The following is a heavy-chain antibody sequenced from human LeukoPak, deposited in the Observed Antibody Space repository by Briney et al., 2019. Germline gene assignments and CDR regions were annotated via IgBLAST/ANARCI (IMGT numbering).Heavy chain of an antibody. Sequence: SETLSLTCTVSGGSISSYYWSWIRQPAGKGLEWIGRIYTSGSTNYNPSLKSRVTMSVDTSKNQFSLKLSSVTAADTAVYYCARTPLYGSGSYYPALLDYWGQGTLVTVSS. V-gene: IGHV4-4*07. D-gene: IGHD3-10*01. J-gene: IGHJ4*02. CDR1: GGSISSYY. CDR2: IYTSGST. CDR3: ARTPLYGSGSYYPALLDY.